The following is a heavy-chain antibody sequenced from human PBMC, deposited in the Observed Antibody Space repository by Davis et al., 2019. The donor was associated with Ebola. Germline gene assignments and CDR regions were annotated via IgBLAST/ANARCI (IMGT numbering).Heavy chain of an antibody. CDR2: ISSSSSTI. CDR1: GFTFSSYS. Sequence: PGGSLRLSCAASGFTFSSYSMNWVRQAPGKGLEWVSYISSSSSTIYYADSVKGRFTISRDNSKNILYLQMASLKAADTARYFCARLYSASYYDYWGQGTLVAVSS. D-gene: IGHD3-10*01. V-gene: IGHV3-48*01. J-gene: IGHJ4*02. CDR3: ARLYSASYYDY.